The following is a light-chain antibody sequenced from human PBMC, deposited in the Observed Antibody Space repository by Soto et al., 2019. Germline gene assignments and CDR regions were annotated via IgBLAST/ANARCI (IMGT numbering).Light chain of an antibody. CDR3: QQYVSSPWA. CDR2: GVS. V-gene: IGKV3-20*01. J-gene: IGKJ1*01. Sequence: EIVLTQSPGTLSLSPGERATLSCRASQSVSSTSLAWYQQKPGQPPRLLIYGVSTRATGIPDRFSGSGSGTDFTLTISRLEPEDFAVYYCQQYVSSPWAFGQGTKVDIK. CDR1: QSVSSTS.